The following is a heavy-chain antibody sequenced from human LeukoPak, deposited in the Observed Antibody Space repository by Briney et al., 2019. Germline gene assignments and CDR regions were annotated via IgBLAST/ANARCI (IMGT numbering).Heavy chain of an antibody. V-gene: IGHV1-8*03. D-gene: IGHD2-2*01. J-gene: IGHJ3*02. CDR2: MNPNSGNT. CDR3: ATTSCSSTSCEALDAFDI. CDR1: GYTFTSYD. Sequence: ASVKVSCKASGYTFTSYDINWVRQATGQGLEWMGWMNPNSGNTGYAQKFQGRVTITRNTSISTAYMELSSLRSEDTAVYYCATTSCSSTSCEALDAFDIWGQGTMVTVSS.